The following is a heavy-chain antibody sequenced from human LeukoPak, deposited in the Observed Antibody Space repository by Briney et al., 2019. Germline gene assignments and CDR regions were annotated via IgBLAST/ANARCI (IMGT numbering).Heavy chain of an antibody. V-gene: IGHV1-18*01. Sequence: ASVKVSCKASGCTFTSYGLTWVRQAPGQGLEWMGWISTYNGNTNSAQKLQGRVTMTTDTSTSTAYMELRSLRSDDTAIYYCARAGYCTNVVCTPEADWFDPWGQGTLVTVSS. D-gene: IGHD2-8*01. CDR1: GCTFTSYG. J-gene: IGHJ5*02. CDR3: ARAGYCTNVVCTPEADWFDP. CDR2: ISTYNGNT.